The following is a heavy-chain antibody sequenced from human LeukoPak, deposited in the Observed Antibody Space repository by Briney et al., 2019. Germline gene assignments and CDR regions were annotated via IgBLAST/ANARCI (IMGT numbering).Heavy chain of an antibody. CDR2: IIPIFGTA. Sequence: ASVKVSCKASGYIFSSYAISWVRQAPGQGLEWMGGIIPIFGTANYAQKFQGRVTITTDESTSTAYMELSSLRSEDTAVYYCARGSTKYYYGSGYFDYWGQGTLVTVSS. V-gene: IGHV1-69*05. CDR1: GYIFSSYA. J-gene: IGHJ4*02. D-gene: IGHD3-10*01. CDR3: ARGSTKYYYGSGYFDY.